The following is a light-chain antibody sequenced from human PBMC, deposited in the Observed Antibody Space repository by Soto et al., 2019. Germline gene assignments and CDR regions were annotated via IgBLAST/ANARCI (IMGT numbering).Light chain of an antibody. CDR3: QQRSNWPPT. J-gene: IGKJ1*01. V-gene: IGKV3D-20*02. CDR2: DAS. CDR1: QSVSSSY. Sequence: IIFTESPGPPSFSPGERATLSCRASQSVSSSYLAWYQQQPGQAPRLLNYDASTRATGIPARFSGSGSGTDFTLTIARLEPEDFAVYCCQQRSNWPPTFGQGTKVAIK.